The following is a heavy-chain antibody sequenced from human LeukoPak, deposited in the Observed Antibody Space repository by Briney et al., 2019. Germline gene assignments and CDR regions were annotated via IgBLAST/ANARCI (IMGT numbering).Heavy chain of an antibody. CDR1: GGSISSYY. J-gene: IGHJ4*02. D-gene: IGHD1-26*01. CDR2: IYYSGST. Sequence: PSETLSLTGTVSGGSISSYYWSWIRQPPGKGLEGSGYIYYSGSTNYNPSLKSRVTISVDTSKNQFSLKLSSVTAADTAVYYCASLGPVGGATIDYWGQGTLVTVSS. V-gene: IGHV4-59*01. CDR3: ASLGPVGGATIDY.